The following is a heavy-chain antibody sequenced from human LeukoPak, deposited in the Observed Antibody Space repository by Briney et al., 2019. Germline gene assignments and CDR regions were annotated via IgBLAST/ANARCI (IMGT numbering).Heavy chain of an antibody. J-gene: IGHJ4*02. CDR3: ARSDCSGGSCTTFDY. CDR2: IIPIFGTA. V-gene: IGHV1-69*13. D-gene: IGHD2-15*01. CDR1: VGTFSSYA. Sequence: GASVKVSCKASVGTFSSYAISWVRQAPGQGLEWMGRIIPIFGTANYAQKFQGRVTITADESTSTAYMELSSLRSEDTAVYYCARSDCSGGSCTTFDYWGQGTLVTVSS.